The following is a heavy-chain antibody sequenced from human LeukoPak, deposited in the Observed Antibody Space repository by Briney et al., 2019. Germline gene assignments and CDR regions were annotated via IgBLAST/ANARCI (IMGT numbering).Heavy chain of an antibody. D-gene: IGHD6-13*01. Sequence: ASVNVSCKASGYTFTNYAMKWGRQAPGQGRKGMGLINTNTGNPTYAQGFTGRFVFSLDTSVSTAYLQISSLKADDNAVCYCAREGDSSFGYFEYWGQGTLVTVSS. V-gene: IGHV7-4-1*02. J-gene: IGHJ4*02. CDR1: GYTFTNYA. CDR2: INTNTGNP. CDR3: AREGDSSFGYFEY.